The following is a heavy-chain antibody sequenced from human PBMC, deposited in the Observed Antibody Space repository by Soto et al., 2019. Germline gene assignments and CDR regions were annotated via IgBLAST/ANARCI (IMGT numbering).Heavy chain of an antibody. Sequence: ASVNVSCKASGYTFTGYYMHWVRQAPGQGLEWMGWINPNSGGTNYAQKFQGWVTMTRDTSISTAYMELSRLRSDDTAVYYCAREGWDYVNYYYGMDVWGQGTTVTVSS. J-gene: IGHJ6*02. V-gene: IGHV1-2*04. CDR1: GYTFTGYY. D-gene: IGHD4-17*01. CDR3: AREGWDYVNYYYGMDV. CDR2: INPNSGGT.